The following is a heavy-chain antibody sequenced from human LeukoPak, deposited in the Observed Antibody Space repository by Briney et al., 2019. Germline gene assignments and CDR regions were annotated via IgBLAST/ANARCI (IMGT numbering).Heavy chain of an antibody. V-gene: IGHV3-7*01. Sequence: GGSLRLSCAASGFTFINYWMSWVRQAPGKGLEWVANIKQDGSEKYYVDSVKGRFTISRDNAKNSLYLQMNSLRAEDTAVYYCARRRGAAAGDYWGQGTLVTVSS. CDR3: ARRRGAAAGDY. CDR2: IKQDGSEK. CDR1: GFTFINYW. J-gene: IGHJ4*02. D-gene: IGHD6-13*01.